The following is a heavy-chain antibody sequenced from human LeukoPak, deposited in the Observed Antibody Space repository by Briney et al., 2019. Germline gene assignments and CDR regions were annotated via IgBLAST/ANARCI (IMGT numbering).Heavy chain of an antibody. V-gene: IGHV4-59*08. CDR3: ASGYWVSAFDI. J-gene: IGHJ3*02. CDR2: IYYSGST. CDR1: GFTVSSNY. D-gene: IGHD3-22*01. Sequence: GSLRLSCAASGFTVSSNYMSWIRQPPGKGLEWIGYIYYSGSTNYNPSLKSRVTISVDTSKNQFSLKLSSVTAADTAVYYCASGYWVSAFDIWGQGTMVTVSS.